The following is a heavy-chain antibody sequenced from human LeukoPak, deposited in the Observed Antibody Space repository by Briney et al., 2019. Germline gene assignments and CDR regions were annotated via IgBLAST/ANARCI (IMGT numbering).Heavy chain of an antibody. Sequence: PSETLSLTCTVSGGSISSYYWSWIRQPPRKGLEWIGYIYHTGSTNYNPSLKSRVTISVDTSTKQLSLKLSSVTAADTAVYYCARGGQQLGYYYYGMDVWGQGTTVTVSS. CDR2: IYHTGST. D-gene: IGHD6-13*01. J-gene: IGHJ6*02. CDR1: GGSISSYY. CDR3: ARGGQQLGYYYYGMDV. V-gene: IGHV4-59*01.